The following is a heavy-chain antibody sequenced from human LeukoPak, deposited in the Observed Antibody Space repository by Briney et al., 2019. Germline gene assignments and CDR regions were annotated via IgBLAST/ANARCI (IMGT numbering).Heavy chain of an antibody. CDR2: IPGDGRDT. CDR3: VKHYDSRGSIFDY. D-gene: IGHD3-22*01. Sequence: GGSLRLSCAASGFTFSSLYMAWVRKAPGRALEGVSAIPGDGRDTVYADSVKGRFTVSRDNSQNTLYLQMNSLRAEDTAIYYCVKHYDSRGSIFDYWGQGTLVSVSS. J-gene: IGHJ4*02. CDR1: GFTFSSLY. V-gene: IGHV3-23*01.